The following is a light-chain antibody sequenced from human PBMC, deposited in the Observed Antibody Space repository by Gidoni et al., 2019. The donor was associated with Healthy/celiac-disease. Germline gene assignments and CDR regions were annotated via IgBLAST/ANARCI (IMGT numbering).Light chain of an antibody. CDR3: MQALQTPWT. CDR2: LGS. Sequence: EIVMTQSPLPLPVTPGEPASTSCRSSQSLLHSNGYNYLDWYLQKPGQSPQLLIYLGSNRASGVPDRFSDSGSGTDFTLKISRVEAEDVGVYYCMQALQTPWTFGQGTKVEIQ. J-gene: IGKJ1*01. V-gene: IGKV2-28*01. CDR1: QSLLHSNGYNY.